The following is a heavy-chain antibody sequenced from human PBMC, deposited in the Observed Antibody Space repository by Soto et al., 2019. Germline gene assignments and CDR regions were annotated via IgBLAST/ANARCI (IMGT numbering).Heavy chain of an antibody. CDR3: ARDYFDY. CDR2: INPSGGNT. V-gene: IGHV1-46*01. CDR1: GFTLTNYY. Sequence: ASVKVSCKASGFTLTNYYIHWVRQAPGQGLEWMGIINPSGGNTRYAQKLQGRVTMTRDTSTSTVYMELSSLRSEDTAVYYCARDYFDYWGQGTLVTVSS. J-gene: IGHJ4*02.